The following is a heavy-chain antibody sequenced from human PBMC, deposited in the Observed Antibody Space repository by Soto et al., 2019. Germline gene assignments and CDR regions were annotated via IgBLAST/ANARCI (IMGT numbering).Heavy chain of an antibody. V-gene: IGHV3-23*01. CDR2: ISGSGGST. CDR1: GFTFSSYA. Sequence: GGSLRLSCAASGFTFSSYAMSWVRQAPGKGLEWVSAISGSGGSTYYADSVKGRFTISRDNSKNTLYLQMNSLRAEDTAVYYCAKDPTMVRGVTLYYYGMDVWGQGTTVTVSS. J-gene: IGHJ6*02. CDR3: AKDPTMVRGVTLYYYGMDV. D-gene: IGHD3-10*01.